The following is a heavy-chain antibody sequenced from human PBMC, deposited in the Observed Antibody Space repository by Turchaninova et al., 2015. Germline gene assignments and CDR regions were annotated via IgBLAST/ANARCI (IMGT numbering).Heavy chain of an antibody. Sequence: TCVVSGDSISSDYYWTWIRQPPGEGLEWVASIYHSGRTYYNPSLKSRVTVSVDTSKNQFSLRLTSATAADTAFYYCARQPAQGKWYFDYWGRGALVTVSS. J-gene: IGHJ4*02. CDR3: ARQPAQGKWYFDY. V-gene: IGHV4-38-2*01. D-gene: IGHD1-26*01. CDR2: IYHSGRT. CDR1: GDSISSDYY.